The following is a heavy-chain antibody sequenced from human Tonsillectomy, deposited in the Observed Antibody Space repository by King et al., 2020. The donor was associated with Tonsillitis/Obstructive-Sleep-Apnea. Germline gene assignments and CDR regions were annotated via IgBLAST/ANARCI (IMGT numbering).Heavy chain of an antibody. V-gene: IGHV3-23*04. CDR3: AKGPSRTGDDSGGCGYYYYCMDV. D-gene: IGHD6-19*01. CDR2: ISGGGGST. CDR1: GFTFSSYA. J-gene: IGHJ6*02. Sequence: VQLVESGGGLVQPGGSLRLSCAASGFTFSSYAMSWVRQAPGKGLEWVSAISGGGGSTYYADSVKGRFTISRDTSKNTLYMQMNSLRAEDTAVYYCAKGPSRTGDDSGGCGYYYYCMDVWGQGTTVTVSS.